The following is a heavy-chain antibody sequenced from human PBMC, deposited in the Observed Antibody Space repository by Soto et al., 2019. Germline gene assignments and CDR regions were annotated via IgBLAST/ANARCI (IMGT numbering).Heavy chain of an antibody. CDR1: GFTFSDYY. J-gene: IGHJ4*02. CDR3: ARALRTVTSSYYFDY. Sequence: QVQLVESGGGLVKPGGSLRLSCAASGFTFSDYYMSWIRQAPGKGLEWVSYISSSSSYTNYADSVKGRFTISRDNAKNSLYLQMNSLRAEDTAVYYCARALRTVTSSYYFDYWGQVTLVTVSS. D-gene: IGHD3-16*01. V-gene: IGHV3-11*06. CDR2: ISSSSSYT.